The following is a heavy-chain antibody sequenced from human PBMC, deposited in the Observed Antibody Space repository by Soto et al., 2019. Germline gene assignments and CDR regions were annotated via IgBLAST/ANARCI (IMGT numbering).Heavy chain of an antibody. CDR3: ARVRSFPLLEGPPPASSGRDV. CDR1: GYSFSTYG. J-gene: IGHJ6*04. V-gene: IGHV1-18*01. Sequence: ASVKVSCKASGYSFSTYGISWVRQAPGQGLEWMGWISTSNGYTNYAQKFQGRVSMTTDTSTNTAYMEVRSLRSDDTAFYLCARVRSFPLLEGPPPASSGRDVGGKGTWVTVSS. D-gene: IGHD3-3*01. CDR2: ISTSNGYT.